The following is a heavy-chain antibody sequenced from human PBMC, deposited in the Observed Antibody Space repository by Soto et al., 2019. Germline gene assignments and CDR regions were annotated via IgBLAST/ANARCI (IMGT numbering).Heavy chain of an antibody. CDR3: AKGLVRGVNNNWFDP. D-gene: IGHD3-10*01. J-gene: IGHJ5*02. Sequence: EVQLLESGGGLVQPGGSLRLSCAASGFTFSSYAMSWVRQAPGKGLEWVSAISGSGGSKYYADSVKGRFTISRDNSKNTLYLQMNSLRAEDTAVYYCAKGLVRGVNNNWFDPWGQGTLVTVSS. CDR2: ISGSGGSK. V-gene: IGHV3-23*01. CDR1: GFTFSSYA.